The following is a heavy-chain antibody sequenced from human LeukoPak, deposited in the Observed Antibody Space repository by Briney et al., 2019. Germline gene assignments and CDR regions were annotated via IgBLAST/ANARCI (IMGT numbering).Heavy chain of an antibody. Sequence: PSETLSLTCTVSGYSISSGYYWGWIRQPPGKGLEWIGSIYHSGSTYYNPSLKSRVTISVDTSKNQFSLKLSSVTAADTAVYYCARNDPAAYGDYWTRGYYYYYGMDVWGQGTTVTVSS. J-gene: IGHJ6*02. CDR3: ARNDPAAYGDYWTRGYYYYYGMDV. D-gene: IGHD4-17*01. V-gene: IGHV4-38-2*02. CDR1: GYSISSGYY. CDR2: IYHSGST.